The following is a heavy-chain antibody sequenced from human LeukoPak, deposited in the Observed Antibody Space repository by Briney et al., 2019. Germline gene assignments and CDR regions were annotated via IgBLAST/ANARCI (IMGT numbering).Heavy chain of an antibody. CDR1: GGSISSYY. CDR2: INHSGST. J-gene: IGHJ4*02. CDR3: ARGHLSGSLDY. Sequence: SETLSLTCTVSGGSISSYYWSWIRQPPGKGLEWIGEINHSGSTNYNPSLKSRVTISVDTSKNQFSLKLSSVTAADTAVYYCARGHLSGSLDYWGQGTLVTVSS. D-gene: IGHD6-13*01. V-gene: IGHV4-34*01.